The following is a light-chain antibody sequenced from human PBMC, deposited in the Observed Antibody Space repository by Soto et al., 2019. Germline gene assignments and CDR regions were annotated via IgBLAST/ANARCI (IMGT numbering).Light chain of an antibody. V-gene: IGKV3-20*01. CDR2: GAS. J-gene: IGKJ5*01. Sequence: IVMTQSPATLSVSPGDRSTLSCRSNQSVRSNLAWYQQRPGQAPRLLIYGASSRATGIPDRFSGSGSGTDFTLTISRLEPEDFAVYYCQQYGSSPSITFGQGTRLEIK. CDR1: QSVRSN. CDR3: QQYGSSPSIT.